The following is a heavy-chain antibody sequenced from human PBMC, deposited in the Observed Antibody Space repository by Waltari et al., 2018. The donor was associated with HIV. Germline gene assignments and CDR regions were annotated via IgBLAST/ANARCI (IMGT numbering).Heavy chain of an antibody. V-gene: IGHV1-69*18. D-gene: IGHD2-15*01. CDR2: IIPILGTA. CDR1: GGTFSSYA. Sequence: QVQLVQSGAEVKKPGSSVKVSCKASGGTFSSYAISWVRQAPGQGLEWMGRIIPILGTANYEQKFQGRVTITADESTSTAYMGLSSLRSEYTAVYYCARAGGRGGSVSFDYWGQGTLVTVSS. J-gene: IGHJ4*02. CDR3: ARAGGRGGSVSFDY.